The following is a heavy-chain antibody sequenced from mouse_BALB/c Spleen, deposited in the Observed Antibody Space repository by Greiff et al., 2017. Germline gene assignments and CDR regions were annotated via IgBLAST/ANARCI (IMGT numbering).Heavy chain of an antibody. D-gene: IGHD2-13*01. CDR3: AGGGKYGDYGSAMDY. CDR2: IYPGNVNT. V-gene: IGHV1S56*01. J-gene: IGHJ4*01. Sequence: QVQLLQSGPELVKPGASVRISCTASGYTFTSYYIHWVKQSPGQGLEWIGCIYPGNVNTKYNEKFKGKSTLTADKSSSTAYMQLSSLTSEDSAVYFCAGGGKYGDYGSAMDYWGQGTTVTVSS. CDR1: GYTFTSYY.